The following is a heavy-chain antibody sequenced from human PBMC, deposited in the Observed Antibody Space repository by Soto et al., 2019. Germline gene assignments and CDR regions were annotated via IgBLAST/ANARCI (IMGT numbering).Heavy chain of an antibody. D-gene: IGHD4-17*01. CDR2: LNVGNGNT. CDR1: GYTFTSYA. V-gene: IGHV1-3*01. CDR3: ARDVPESDYRRSWFVP. J-gene: IGHJ5*02. Sequence: ASVKVSCKASGYTFTSYAMHWVRQAPGQRLEWMGWLNVGNGNTKYSQKFQGRVTITRDTSASTAYMELSSLRSEDTAVYYCARDVPESDYRRSWFVPWGQGTLVTVFS.